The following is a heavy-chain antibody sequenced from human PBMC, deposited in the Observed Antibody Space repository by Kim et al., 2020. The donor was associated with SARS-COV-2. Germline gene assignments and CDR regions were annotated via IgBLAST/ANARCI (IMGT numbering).Heavy chain of an antibody. CDR2: ISAYNGNT. V-gene: IGHV1-18*01. CDR1: GYTFTSYG. Sequence: ASVKVSCKASGYTFTSYGISWVRQAPGQGLEWMGWISAYNGNTNYAQKLQGRVTMTTDTSTSTAYMELRSLRSDDTAVYYCARSDNPGAHLSSGMGDYYYYYGMDVWGQGTTVTVSS. D-gene: IGHD3-10*01. CDR3: ARSDNPGAHLSSGMGDYYYYYGMDV. J-gene: IGHJ6*02.